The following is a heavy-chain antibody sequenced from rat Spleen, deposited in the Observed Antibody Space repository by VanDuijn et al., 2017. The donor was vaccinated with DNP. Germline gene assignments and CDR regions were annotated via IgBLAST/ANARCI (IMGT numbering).Heavy chain of an antibody. Sequence: EVQLVESGGGLVQPGRSLKLSCAASGFTFSDYYMAWVRQAPTKGLEWVASISYDGGSTYYRDSVKGRFTVSRDNAKSTLYLQMSKLGSEDTAIYYCAKGPNYGGWSDYFDYWGQGVMVTVSS. CDR1: GFTFSDYY. CDR3: AKGPNYGGWSDYFDY. CDR2: ISYDGGST. V-gene: IGHV5-20*01. J-gene: IGHJ2*01. D-gene: IGHD1-11*01.